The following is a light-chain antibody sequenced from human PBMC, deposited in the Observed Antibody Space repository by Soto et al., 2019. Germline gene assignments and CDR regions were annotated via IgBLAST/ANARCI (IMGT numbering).Light chain of an antibody. CDR3: SSFASSATLV. V-gene: IGLV2-18*02. CDR1: SSDTGYHNR. J-gene: IGLJ3*02. Sequence: QSVLTQPPSVSGSPGQSVTISCTGTSSDTGYHNRVSWYQQPPGTAPKLMIYEVSTRYSGVPDRFSGSKSGNTASLTISGLQAEDEADYYCSSFASSATLVFGGGTKLTVL. CDR2: EVS.